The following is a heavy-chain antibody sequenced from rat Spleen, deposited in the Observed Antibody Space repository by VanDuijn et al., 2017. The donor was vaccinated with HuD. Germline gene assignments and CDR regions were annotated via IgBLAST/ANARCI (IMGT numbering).Heavy chain of an antibody. D-gene: IGHD4-3*01. CDR1: GFTFSDYY. J-gene: IGHJ4*01. CDR2: ISYEGRST. CDR3: ATEFGVHVMDA. V-gene: IGHV5-22*01. Sequence: EVQLVESGGGLVQPGRSLKLSCAGSGFTFSDYYMAWVRQAPKKGLEWVAGISYEGRSTYYGDSVKGRFTSTRDNAKSTLYLQMDSLRSEDTATYYCATEFGVHVMDAWGQGASVTVSS.